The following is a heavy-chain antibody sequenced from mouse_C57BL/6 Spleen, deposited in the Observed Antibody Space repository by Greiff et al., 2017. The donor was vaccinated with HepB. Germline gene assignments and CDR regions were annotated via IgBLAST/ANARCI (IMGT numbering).Heavy chain of an antibody. CDR3: ARGYYGSSYRAWFAY. CDR2: ISSGSSTI. Sequence: EVQVVESGGGLVKPGVSLKLSCAASGFTFSDYGMHWVRQAPEKGLEWVAYISSGSSTIYYADKVKGRFTISRDNAKNTLFLQMTRLRSEGTAMYYCARGYYGSSYRAWFAYWGQGTLVTVSA. CDR1: GFTFSDYG. J-gene: IGHJ3*01. V-gene: IGHV5-17*01. D-gene: IGHD1-1*01.